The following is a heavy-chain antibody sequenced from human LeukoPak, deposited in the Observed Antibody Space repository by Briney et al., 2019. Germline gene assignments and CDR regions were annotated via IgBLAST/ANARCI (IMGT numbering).Heavy chain of an antibody. CDR2: LYHSGSN. D-gene: IGHD4-11*01. V-gene: IGHV4-30-2*01. J-gene: IGHJ4*02. CDR3: ARTNLYSNCEVYFDY. Sequence: SETLSLTCAVSGGSISSGGYSWSWLPPPPGKGLEGIGYLYHSGSNYYNPSLKSRVAISVDRSKNQFSLKLSSVTAADTAVYYCARTNLYSNCEVYFDYWGQGTLVTVSS. CDR1: GGSISSGGYS.